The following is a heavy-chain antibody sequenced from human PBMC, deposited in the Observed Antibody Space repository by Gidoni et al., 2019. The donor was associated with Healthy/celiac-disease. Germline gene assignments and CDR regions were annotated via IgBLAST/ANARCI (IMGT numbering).Heavy chain of an antibody. CDR1: GCTFSDYY. J-gene: IGHJ4*02. V-gene: IGHV3-11*04. CDR3: ASSLWPYYFDY. CDR2: ISSSGTTI. Sequence: QGQLVESGGGLVKPGGSLRRACAASGCTFSDYYMSWIRQAPGKGLEWVSYISSSGTTIYDADSVKGRFTISRDNAKNSLYLEMNSLRAEDTAVYYCASSLWPYYFDYWGQGTLVTVSS.